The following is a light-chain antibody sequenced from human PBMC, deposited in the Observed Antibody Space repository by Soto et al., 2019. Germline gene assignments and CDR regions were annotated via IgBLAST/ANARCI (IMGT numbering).Light chain of an antibody. CDR2: AAS. CDR1: QGIGSY. V-gene: IGKV1-9*01. Sequence: DIQMTQSPSTLSASLGDRVTITCRASQGIGSYLAWYQQKPGEAPKLLIFAASTLQSGVPSRFSGSGSGTDFTLTISSLQAEDFATYYCQQLSTYPSTFGGGTKVDIK. CDR3: QQLSTYPST. J-gene: IGKJ4*01.